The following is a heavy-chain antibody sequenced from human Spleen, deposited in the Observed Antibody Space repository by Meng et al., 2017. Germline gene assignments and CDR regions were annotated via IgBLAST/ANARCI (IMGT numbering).Heavy chain of an antibody. D-gene: IGHD4-11*01. CDR3: ARGPTTMAHDFDY. J-gene: IGHJ4*02. Sequence: QVALQQWGAGLLKPSETLSLTCVVSGGSFSDYYWSWIRQPPGKGLEWIGEINHSWSTNYNPSLESRATISVDTSQNNLSLKLSSVTAADSAVYYCARGPTTMAHDFDYWGQGTLVTVSS. CDR2: INHSWST. V-gene: IGHV4-34*01. CDR1: GGSFSDYY.